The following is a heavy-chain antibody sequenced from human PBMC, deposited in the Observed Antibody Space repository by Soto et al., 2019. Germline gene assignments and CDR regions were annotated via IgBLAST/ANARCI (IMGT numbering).Heavy chain of an antibody. CDR3: ARLVGATGLVYFDY. Sequence: ASAKVSCKDSGYTFTSYGIRWVRQAPGQGLEWMGWISAYNGNTNYAQKLQGRITMTTDTSTSTAYMELRSLRSDYTAVYYCARLVGATGLVYFDYWGQGTLVTVSS. V-gene: IGHV1-18*01. CDR1: GYTFTSYG. J-gene: IGHJ4*02. CDR2: ISAYNGNT. D-gene: IGHD1-26*01.